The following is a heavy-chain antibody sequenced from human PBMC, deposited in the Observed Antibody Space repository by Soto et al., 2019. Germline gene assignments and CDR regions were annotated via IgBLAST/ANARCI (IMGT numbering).Heavy chain of an antibody. Sequence: GGSMRLSCAASGFGFTFSTSAMSWVRKAPGKGLEWVSTIRGDGRSTSYANSVKGRFTISRDNAKNTLYLQMNSLRAEDTAVYYCAREFIPDYWGQGTLVTVSS. CDR2: IRGDGRST. J-gene: IGHJ4*02. CDR3: AREFIPDY. V-gene: IGHV3-23*01. CDR1: GFGFTFSTSA.